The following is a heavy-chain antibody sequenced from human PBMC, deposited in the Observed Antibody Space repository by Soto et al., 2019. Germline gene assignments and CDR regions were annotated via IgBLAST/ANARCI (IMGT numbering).Heavy chain of an antibody. CDR1: GGTFSSYA. J-gene: IGHJ5*02. Sequence: QVQLVQSGAEVKKPGTSVKVSCKASGGTFSSYAISWVRQAPGQGLEWMGGIIPIFGTANYAQKFQGRVTITADESTSTAYMELSSMRSEDTDVYYCARANYYGSASYPGYNWFDPWGHGTLVTVSS. V-gene: IGHV1-69*01. D-gene: IGHD3-10*01. CDR3: ARANYYGSASYPGYNWFDP. CDR2: IIPIFGTA.